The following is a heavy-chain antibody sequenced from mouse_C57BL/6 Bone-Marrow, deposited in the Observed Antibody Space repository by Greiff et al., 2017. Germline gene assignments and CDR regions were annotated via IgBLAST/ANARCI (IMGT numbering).Heavy chain of an antibody. D-gene: IGHD1-1*01. J-gene: IGHJ1*03. V-gene: IGHV5-4*03. CDR1: GFTFSSYA. CDR3: ARDFHIYYYGSSRYWYVDV. CDR2: ISDGGSYT. Sequence: EVNVVESGGGLVKPGGSLKLSCAASGFTFSSYAMSWVRQTPEKRLEWVATISDGGSYTYYPDNVKGRFTISRDNAKNNLYLQMSHLKSEDTAMYYCARDFHIYYYGSSRYWYVDVWGTGTTVTVSS.